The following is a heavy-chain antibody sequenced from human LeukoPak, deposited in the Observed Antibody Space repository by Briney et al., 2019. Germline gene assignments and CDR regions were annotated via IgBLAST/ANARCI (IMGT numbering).Heavy chain of an antibody. CDR2: IYYSGGT. Sequence: KPSETLPLTCTLSGGSISSRYWSWIRQPPGKGLEWIGSIYYSGGTNYNPSLQSRVTISLDTSKIQFSLKLNSVTAADTAVYYCARWQYTISSGWFDPWGQGTLVTVSS. V-gene: IGHV4-59*08. D-gene: IGHD6-6*01. J-gene: IGHJ5*02. CDR3: ARWQYTISSGWFDP. CDR1: GGSISSRY.